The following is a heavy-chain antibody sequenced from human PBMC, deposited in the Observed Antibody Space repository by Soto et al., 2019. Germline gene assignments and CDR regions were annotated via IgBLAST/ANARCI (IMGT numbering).Heavy chain of an antibody. Sequence: ASETLSLTCAVYGGSFSGYYWSWIRQPPGKGLEWIGEINHSGSTNYSPSLKSRVTISVDTSKNQFSLKLSSVTAADTAVYYCARAWNSRYWGWFDPWGQGTLVTVSS. V-gene: IGHV4-34*01. CDR1: GGSFSGYY. CDR2: INHSGST. J-gene: IGHJ5*02. D-gene: IGHD1-7*01. CDR3: ARAWNSRYWGWFDP.